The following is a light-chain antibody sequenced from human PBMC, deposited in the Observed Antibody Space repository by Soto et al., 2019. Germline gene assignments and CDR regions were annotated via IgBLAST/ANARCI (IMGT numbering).Light chain of an antibody. Sequence: DIQMTQSPSTLSASVGDRVTLTCRASQGISSSLAWYQQKPGKAPKLLIYDASNLESGVPSIFSGSGSGTEFTLTISSLPPDDFATYYCQQYSTYSTFGQGTRVEIK. CDR3: QQYSTYST. J-gene: IGKJ1*01. CDR1: QGISSS. V-gene: IGKV1-5*01. CDR2: DAS.